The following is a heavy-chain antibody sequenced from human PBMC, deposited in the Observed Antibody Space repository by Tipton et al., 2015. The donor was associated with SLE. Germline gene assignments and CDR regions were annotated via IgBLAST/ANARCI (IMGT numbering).Heavy chain of an antibody. CDR1: GYSFTSYW. D-gene: IGHD6-13*01. CDR3: ARHPPRSSSRSSFDY. Sequence: QLVQSGAEGKKPGESLKISCKGSGYSFTSYWIGWVRQMPGKGLEWMGIIYPGDSDTRYSPSFQGQVTTSADKSISTAYLQWSSLKASDTAMYYCARHPPRSSSRSSFDYWGQGTLVTVSS. CDR2: IYPGDSDT. V-gene: IGHV5-51*01. J-gene: IGHJ4*02.